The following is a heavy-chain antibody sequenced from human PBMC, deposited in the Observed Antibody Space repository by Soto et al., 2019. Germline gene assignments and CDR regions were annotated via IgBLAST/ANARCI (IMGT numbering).Heavy chain of an antibody. D-gene: IGHD3-22*01. CDR3: ARAIYYYDSSGYYSAYDFDY. V-gene: IGHV1-2*04. CDR1: GYTFTGYY. J-gene: IGHJ4*02. CDR2: INPNSGGT. Sequence: ASVKVSCKASGYTFTGYYMHWVRQAPGQGLEGMGWINPNSGGTNYAQKFQGWVTMTRDTSISTAYMELSRLRSDATAVYYCARAIYYYDSSGYYSAYDFDYWGQGTLVTVSS.